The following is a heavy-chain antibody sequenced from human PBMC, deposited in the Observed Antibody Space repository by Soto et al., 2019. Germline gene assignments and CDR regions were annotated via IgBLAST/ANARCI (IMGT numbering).Heavy chain of an antibody. CDR2: ISYDGSNQ. V-gene: IGHV3-30-3*01. J-gene: IGHJ4*02. CDR1: GFTFDTYA. CDR3: TRGLLTAYFDY. Sequence: GRSLRLSCAASGFTFDTYAMHWVRQAPGKGLEWVAVISYDGSNQFYAGSVKGRFTVSRDNSKNTLYLQMNSLRNDDTAVYYCTRGLLTAYFDYWGQGALVTVSS.